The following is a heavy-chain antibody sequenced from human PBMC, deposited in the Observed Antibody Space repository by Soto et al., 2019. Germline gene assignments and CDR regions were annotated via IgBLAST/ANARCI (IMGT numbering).Heavy chain of an antibody. CDR3: ATRDGYNLGTDAFDI. CDR1: GFTFSSYD. CDR2: IGTAGDT. D-gene: IGHD5-12*01. V-gene: IGHV3-13*01. Sequence: GGSLRLSCAASGFTFSSYDMHWVRQATGKGLEWVSAIGTAGDTYYPGSVKGRFTISRENAKNSLYLQMNSLRAEDTAVYYCATRDGYNLGTDAFDIWGQGTMVTVSS. J-gene: IGHJ3*02.